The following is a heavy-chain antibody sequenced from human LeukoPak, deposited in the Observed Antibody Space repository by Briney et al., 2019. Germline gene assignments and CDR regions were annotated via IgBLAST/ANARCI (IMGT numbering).Heavy chain of an antibody. D-gene: IGHD3-10*01. CDR1: GFTFSSYG. Sequence: GGSLRLSCAASGFTFSSYGMSWVRQAPGKGLEWVSAISGSGHSTDYADSVKGRFTISRDNAKNTMYLQMNSLRAEDTAVYYCVRDSYYHPDYWGQGTLVTVSS. J-gene: IGHJ4*02. CDR2: ISGSGHST. CDR3: VRDSYYHPDY. V-gene: IGHV3-23*01.